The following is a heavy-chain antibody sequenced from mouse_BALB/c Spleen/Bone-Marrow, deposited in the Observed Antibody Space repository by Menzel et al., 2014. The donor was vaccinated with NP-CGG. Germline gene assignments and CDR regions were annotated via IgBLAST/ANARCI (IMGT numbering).Heavy chain of an antibody. CDR1: GYSFTGYN. V-gene: IGHV1-39*01. CDR2: VDPYYGAT. Sequence: VQLKESGPELEKPGASVKISCKASGYSFTGYNMNWVKQYNGQSLGWIGNVDPYYGATTYNQKFKGEATLTVDKSSSTAYMQLERLTSEDSAVYYCARSYNSFDFWGQGTTLTVSS. J-gene: IGHJ2*01. CDR3: ARSYNSFDF.